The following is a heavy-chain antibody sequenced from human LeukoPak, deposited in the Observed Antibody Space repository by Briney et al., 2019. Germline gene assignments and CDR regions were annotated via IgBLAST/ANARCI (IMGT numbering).Heavy chain of an antibody. CDR2: INPNSGGT. CDR1: GYTFTGYY. V-gene: IGHV1-2*02. D-gene: IGHD3-10*01. CDR3: ARGPYLYYYGSGSYRGTRPVPYYFDY. J-gene: IGHJ4*02. Sequence: ASVKVSCKASGYTFTGYYMHWVRQAPGQGLEWMGWINPNSGGTNYARKFQGRVTMTRDTSISTAYMELSRLRSDDTAVYYCARGPYLYYYGSGSYRGTRPVPYYFDYWGQGTLVTVSS.